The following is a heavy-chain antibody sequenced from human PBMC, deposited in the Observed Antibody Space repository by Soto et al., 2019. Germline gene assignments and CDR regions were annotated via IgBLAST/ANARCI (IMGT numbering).Heavy chain of an antibody. D-gene: IGHD5-18*01. J-gene: IGHJ6*02. CDR2: IYYSGSI. CDR1: GGSVSSGSYY. CDR3: AREGGYSYGLYYYYGMDV. Sequence: SETLSLTCTVSGGSVSSGSYYWSWIRQPPGKGLEWIGYIYYSGSINYNPSLKSRVTISVDTSKNQFSLKLSSVTAADTAVYYCAREGGYSYGLYYYYGMDVWGQGTTVTVSS. V-gene: IGHV4-61*01.